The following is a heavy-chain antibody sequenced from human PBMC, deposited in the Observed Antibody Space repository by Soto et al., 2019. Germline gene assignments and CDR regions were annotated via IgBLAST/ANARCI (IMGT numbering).Heavy chain of an antibody. J-gene: IGHJ5*02. V-gene: IGHV4-4*02. Sequence: QVQLQESGPGLVKPSGTLSLTCAVSGGSISSSNWWSWVRQPPGKGLEWIGEIYHSGSTNYNPSLQRRLTLSVHTSKRPFPLKLSSVTAADTAVYYCARAIRGGAATRGWFPPWCQGTLVTVSS. CDR3: ARAIRGGAATRGWFPP. D-gene: IGHD6-13*01. CDR2: IYHSGST. CDR1: GGSISSSNW.